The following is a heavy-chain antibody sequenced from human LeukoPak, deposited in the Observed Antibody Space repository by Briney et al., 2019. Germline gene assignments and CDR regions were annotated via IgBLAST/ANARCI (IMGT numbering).Heavy chain of an antibody. D-gene: IGHD3-22*01. CDR1: GYSFTSYW. CDR3: ASVAGYDSSGYYFDY. V-gene: IGHV5-51*01. CDR2: IYPGDSDT. Sequence: GESLKISCKGSGYSFTSYWIGWVRQMPGKGLEWMGIIYPGDSDTRYSPSFQGQVTISADKSISTAYPQWSSLKASDTAMYYCASVAGYDSSGYYFDYWGQGTLVTVSS. J-gene: IGHJ4*02.